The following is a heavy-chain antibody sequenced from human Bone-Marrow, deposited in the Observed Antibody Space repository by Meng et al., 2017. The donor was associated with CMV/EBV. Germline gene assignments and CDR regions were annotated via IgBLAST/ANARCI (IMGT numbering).Heavy chain of an antibody. J-gene: IGHJ4*02. CDR1: GFTFSDYY. CDR2: VNSNNDAT. Sequence: VQLCRSRAEMRKPGASLKVSATTSGFTFSDYYKHWGRPAPGKGLEWMGWVNSNNDATNYARKFQGRVSMTRDTSISTAYMELSRLRSDDTAVYYCARGGDPRFDYWGQGTLVTVSS. CDR3: ARGGDPRFDY. V-gene: IGHV1-2*02.